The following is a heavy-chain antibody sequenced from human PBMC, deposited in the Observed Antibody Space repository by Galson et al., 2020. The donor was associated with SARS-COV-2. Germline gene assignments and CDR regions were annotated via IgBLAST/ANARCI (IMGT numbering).Heavy chain of an antibody. D-gene: IGHD3-22*01. V-gene: IGHV3-21*01. CDR1: GFTFRSYT. CDR2: MSGSGSYI. Sequence: AGGSLRLSCAASGFTFRSYTMNWVRKAPGKGLEWVSSMSGSGSYIYSADSLRGRFTISRDNAKNSLYLQMNSLRAEDTAVYYCAREVRDSSGDFPSHYNYGMDVWGQGATVTVSS. J-gene: IGHJ6*02. CDR3: AREVRDSSGDFPSHYNYGMDV.